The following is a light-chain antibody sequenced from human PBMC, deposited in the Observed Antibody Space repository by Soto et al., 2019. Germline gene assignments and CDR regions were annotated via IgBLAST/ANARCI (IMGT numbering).Light chain of an antibody. J-gene: IGKJ1*01. Sequence: DIQMTQSPSTLSASVGDRVTITCRASQSISSWLARYQQKPGKAPKLLIYDASSLESGVPSRFSGSGSGTEFTLTISSLQPDDFATYYCQQYNSYSPWTFGPGTKVDIK. V-gene: IGKV1-5*01. CDR2: DAS. CDR1: QSISSW. CDR3: QQYNSYSPWT.